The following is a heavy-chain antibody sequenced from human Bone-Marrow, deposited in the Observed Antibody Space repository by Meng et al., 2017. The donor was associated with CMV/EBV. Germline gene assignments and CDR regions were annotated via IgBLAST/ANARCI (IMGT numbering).Heavy chain of an antibody. Sequence: GESLKISCAASGFTFSRFGMHWVRQAPGKGLEGVAFLRFDGTDKFYLDSVRGRFTVSRDNSKDTVYLQMNSLRAEDTARYYCAKRDYGGISWLVYWGQGTLVTVSS. CDR2: LRFDGTDK. J-gene: IGHJ4*02. CDR3: AKRDYGGISWLVY. CDR1: GFTFSRFG. V-gene: IGHV3-30*02. D-gene: IGHD4-23*01.